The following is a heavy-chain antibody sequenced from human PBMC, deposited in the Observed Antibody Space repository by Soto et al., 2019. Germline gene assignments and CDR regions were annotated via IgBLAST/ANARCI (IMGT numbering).Heavy chain of an antibody. Sequence: QVQLQQWGAGLLKPSETLSLACAVYGGSFSGYYWTWIRQPPGKGLEWIGEINHSGSTNHNPSLKSHPPVSGDTSKNPFSLKVRSVTAADTAVYYCASRPSGDYGVDYWGQGTLVTVSS. V-gene: IGHV4-34*04. D-gene: IGHD2-21*02. CDR3: ASRPSGDYGVDY. CDR1: GGSFSGYY. CDR2: INHSGST. J-gene: IGHJ4*02.